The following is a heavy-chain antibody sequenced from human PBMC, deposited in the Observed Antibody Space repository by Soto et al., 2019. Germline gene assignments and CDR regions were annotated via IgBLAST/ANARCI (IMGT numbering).Heavy chain of an antibody. D-gene: IGHD6-6*01. CDR2: ISADGRET. CDR3: ARKPRLLEL. CDR1: GFTFSDSW. V-gene: IGHV3-7*01. J-gene: IGHJ4*02. Sequence: EEQLVESGGGLVQPGGSLRLACAASGFTFSDSWMNWVRQAPGKGLGWVAYISADGRETNHVDSVKGRFTISRDNAKNSLYLQMNSLRVEDTAVYYCARKPRLLELWGQGTLVTVTS.